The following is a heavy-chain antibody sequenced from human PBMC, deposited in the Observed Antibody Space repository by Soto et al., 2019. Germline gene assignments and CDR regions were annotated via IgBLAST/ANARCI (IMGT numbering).Heavy chain of an antibody. Sequence: GGSLRLSCAASGFTFSSYAMSWFRQAPGKGLEWVSAISGSGGSTYYADSVKGRFTISRDNSKNTLYLQMNSLRAEDTAVYYCAKDLGFGITMVRGVIYGFAFDICGQGTMVTVSS. CDR1: GFTFSSYA. V-gene: IGHV3-23*01. D-gene: IGHD3-10*01. J-gene: IGHJ3*02. CDR3: AKDLGFGITMVRGVIYGFAFDI. CDR2: ISGSGGST.